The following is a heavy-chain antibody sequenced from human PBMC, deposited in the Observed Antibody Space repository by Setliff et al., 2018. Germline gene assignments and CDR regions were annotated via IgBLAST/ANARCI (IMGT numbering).Heavy chain of an antibody. Sequence: ALVKVSCKASGYTFTSYAMHWVRQAPGQRLEWMGWINAGNGNTKYSQKFQGRVTITRDTSASTAYMELSSLRSEDTAVYYCARLAEQWLVRDAFDIWGQGTMVTVSS. CDR1: GYTFTSYA. CDR3: ARLAEQWLVRDAFDI. V-gene: IGHV1-3*01. CDR2: INAGNGNT. J-gene: IGHJ3*02. D-gene: IGHD6-19*01.